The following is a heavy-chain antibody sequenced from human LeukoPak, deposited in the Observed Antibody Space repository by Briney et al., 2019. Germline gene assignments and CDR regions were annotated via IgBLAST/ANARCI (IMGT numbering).Heavy chain of an antibody. CDR3: VRLGDNLSFDY. V-gene: IGHV4-38-2*01. CDR1: GYSITNDYY. D-gene: IGHD4/OR15-4a*01. CDR2: THHSGSS. J-gene: IGHJ4*02. Sequence: SETLSLTCAVSGYSITNDYYWGCTRQPPGKGLEWIGNTHHSGSSYYNPSLKSRVTMSVDTSKNQFSLNLSSVTAADTAVYYCVRLGDNLSFDYWGQGTLVTVSS.